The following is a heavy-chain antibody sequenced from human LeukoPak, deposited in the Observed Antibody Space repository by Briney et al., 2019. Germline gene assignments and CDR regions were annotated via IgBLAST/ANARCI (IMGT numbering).Heavy chain of an antibody. V-gene: IGHV3-30-3*01. J-gene: IGHJ3*02. CDR1: GFTFSSYA. Sequence: HPGGPLRLSCAASGFTFSSYAMHWVRQAPGKGLEWVAVISYDGSNKYYADSVKGRFTISRDNSKNTLYLQMNSLRAEDTAVYYCARGICFLEWLPDGDAFDIWGRGTMVTVSS. CDR3: ARGICFLEWLPDGDAFDI. D-gene: IGHD3-3*01. CDR2: ISYDGSNK.